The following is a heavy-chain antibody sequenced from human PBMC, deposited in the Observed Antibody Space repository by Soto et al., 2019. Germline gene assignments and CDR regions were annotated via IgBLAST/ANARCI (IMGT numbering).Heavy chain of an antibody. Sequence: GSLRLSCAASGFTFSGYAMSWVRQAPGKGLEWVSGITGSGGSTYYTDSVKGRFTISRDNSKNTLYLQMNSLRAEDTAVYYCAKDRQSSGYYYDYWGQGTLVTVSS. J-gene: IGHJ4*02. V-gene: IGHV3-23*01. CDR3: AKDRQSSGYYYDY. D-gene: IGHD3-22*01. CDR2: ITGSGGST. CDR1: GFTFSGYA.